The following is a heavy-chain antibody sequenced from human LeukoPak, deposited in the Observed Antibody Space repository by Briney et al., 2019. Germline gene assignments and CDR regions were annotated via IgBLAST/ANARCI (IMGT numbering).Heavy chain of an antibody. CDR3: VRYCSSTSCYKPP. V-gene: IGHV3-15*04. D-gene: IGHD2-2*02. CDR2: IGSQGT. CDR1: GFTFNIAW. Sequence: GGSLRLSCAASGFTFNIAWMNWVRQTPGKGLEWVGRIGSQGTDYAAPVRGRFTISRDDSKNTLYLQMNSLKTEDTAVYYCVRYCSSTSCYKPPWGQGTLVTVSS. J-gene: IGHJ5*02.